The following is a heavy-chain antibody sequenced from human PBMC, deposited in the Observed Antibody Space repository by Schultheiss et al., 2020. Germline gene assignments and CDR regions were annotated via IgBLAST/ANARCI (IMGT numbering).Heavy chain of an antibody. Sequence: GGSLRLSCAASGFRFSDYHMSWVRQAPGKGLEWVGFIRSKAYGGTTEYAASVKGRFTISRDDSKSIAYLQMNSLKTEDTAVYYCTRAASGWGQGTLVTVSS. D-gene: IGHD6-25*01. CDR2: IRSKAYGGTT. CDR3: TRAASG. CDR1: GFRFSDYH. J-gene: IGHJ4*02. V-gene: IGHV3-49*04.